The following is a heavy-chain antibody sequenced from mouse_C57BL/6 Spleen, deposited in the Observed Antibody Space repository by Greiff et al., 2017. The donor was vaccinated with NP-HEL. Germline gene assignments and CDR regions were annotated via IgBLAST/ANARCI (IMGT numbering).Heavy chain of an antibody. Sequence: EVKLVESGGGLVQPKGSLKLSCAASGFSFNTYAMNWVRQAPGKGLEWVARIRSKSNNYATYYANSVKDRFTISRDVSESMLYLQMNNLKTEDTAMYYCGSLWFAYWGQGTLVTVSA. J-gene: IGHJ3*01. V-gene: IGHV10-1*01. CDR3: GSLWFAY. CDR1: GFSFNTYA. CDR2: IRSKSNNYAT.